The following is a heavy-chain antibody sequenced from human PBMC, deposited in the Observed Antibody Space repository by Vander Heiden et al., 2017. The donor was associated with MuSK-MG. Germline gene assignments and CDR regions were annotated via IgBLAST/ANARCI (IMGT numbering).Heavy chain of an antibody. Sequence: QLQLQESGPGLVKPSETLSLPCTVPGASISTSGYYWGWIRQPPGKGLEWIGNVYYSGSTDYNPSLKSRITISVVTSKNQFSLKVYSVTAADTAVYYCARYKSGTMFADWGQGTLVTVSS. CDR1: GASISTSGYY. D-gene: IGHD1-7*01. J-gene: IGHJ4*02. V-gene: IGHV4-39*01. CDR3: ARYKSGTMFAD. CDR2: VYYSGST.